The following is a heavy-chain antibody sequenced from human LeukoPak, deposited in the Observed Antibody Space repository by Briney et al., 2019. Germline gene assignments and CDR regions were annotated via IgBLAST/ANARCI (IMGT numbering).Heavy chain of an antibody. Sequence: GGSLRLSCAPSVFTSSSVAMSWVRQAPGKGLKWVSTISGTVVSTNYTDSVKGRFTFSRDNSKKTLYLQMNSLRAEDTAVYYCAKDLPDYGDYIEGYWGQGTPVTVSS. CDR3: AKDLPDYGDYIEGY. V-gene: IGHV3-23*01. J-gene: IGHJ4*02. CDR1: VFTSSSVA. CDR2: ISGTVVST. D-gene: IGHD4-17*01.